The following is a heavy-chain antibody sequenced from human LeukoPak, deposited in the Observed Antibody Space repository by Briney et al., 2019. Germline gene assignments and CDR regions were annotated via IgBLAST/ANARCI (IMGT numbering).Heavy chain of an antibody. Sequence: GGSLRLSCAASGFTFSSCWMSWVRQAPGKGLEWVANIKQDGSEKYYVDSVKGRFTISRDNAKNSLYLQMNSLRAEDTAVYYCARESPLVAAKPGYYGMDVWGQGTTVTVSS. V-gene: IGHV3-7*01. CDR1: GFTFSSCW. CDR3: ARESPLVAAKPGYYGMDV. D-gene: IGHD2-15*01. J-gene: IGHJ6*02. CDR2: IKQDGSEK.